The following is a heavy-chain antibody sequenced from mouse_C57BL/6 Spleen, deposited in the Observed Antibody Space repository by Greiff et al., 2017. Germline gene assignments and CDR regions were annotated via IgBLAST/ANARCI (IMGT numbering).Heavy chain of an antibody. Sequence: VQLQQPGAELVKPGASVKLSCKASGYTFTSYWMQWVKQRPGQGLEWIGEIDPSDSYTNYNQKFKGKATLTVDTSSSTAYMQLSSLTSEDSAVYYCASYYDYGGAYWGQGTLVTVSA. CDR1: GYTFTSYW. CDR2: IDPSDSYT. CDR3: ASYYDYGGAY. J-gene: IGHJ3*01. V-gene: IGHV1-50*01. D-gene: IGHD2-4*01.